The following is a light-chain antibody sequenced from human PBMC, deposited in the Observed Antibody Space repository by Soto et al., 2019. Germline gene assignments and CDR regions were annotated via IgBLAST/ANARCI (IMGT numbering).Light chain of an antibody. Sequence: QPVLTQPASVSGSPGQSITISCTGTSSDVGSYNLVSWYQQHPGKAPKLMIYEDSKRPSGVSTRFSGSKSGNTASLTISGLQAEDEADYYCCSYAGSGTYVFGTGTKLTVL. CDR2: EDS. CDR3: CSYAGSGTYV. CDR1: SSDVGSYNL. J-gene: IGLJ1*01. V-gene: IGLV2-23*01.